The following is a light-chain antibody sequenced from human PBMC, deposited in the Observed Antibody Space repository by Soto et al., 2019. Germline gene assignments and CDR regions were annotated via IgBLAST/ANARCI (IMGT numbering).Light chain of an antibody. CDR1: QSISTW. V-gene: IGKV1-5*01. Sequence: DLQMTQSPSSLSAAVGDAVTITCRASQSISTWLAWYQQKPGKAPNLLIYDASTLESGDPSGFSGSGSGTEFRLTLSRLQPDDSATYYCQQYNSYPCIFGKGTNLEMK. CDR2: DAS. J-gene: IGKJ2*02. CDR3: QQYNSYPCI.